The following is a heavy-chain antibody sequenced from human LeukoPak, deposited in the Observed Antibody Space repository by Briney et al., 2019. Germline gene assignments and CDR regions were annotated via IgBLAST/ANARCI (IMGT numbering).Heavy chain of an antibody. CDR3: ARGPNYVWGSYQYFDY. CDR2: INHSGST. D-gene: IGHD3-16*02. V-gene: IGHV4-34*01. Sequence: KPSETLSLTCAVYGGSFSGYYWSWIRQPPGKGLEWIGEINHSGSTNYNPSLKSRVTISVDTSKNQFSLKLSSVTAADTAVYYCARGPNYVWGSYQYFDYWGQGTLVTVSS. J-gene: IGHJ4*02. CDR1: GGSFSGYY.